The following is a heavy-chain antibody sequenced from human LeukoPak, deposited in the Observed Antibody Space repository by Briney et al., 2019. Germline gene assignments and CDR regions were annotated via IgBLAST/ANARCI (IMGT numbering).Heavy chain of an antibody. CDR3: ARIGYCSGGSCYDEV. V-gene: IGHV4-34*01. CDR1: GGSFSSYY. D-gene: IGHD2-15*01. CDR2: INHSGST. Sequence: SETLSLTCAVYGGSFSSYYWSWIRQPPGKGLEWIGEINHSGSTNYNPSLKSRVTISVDTSKNQFSLKLSSVTAADTAVYYCARIGYCSGGSCYDEVWGQGTTVTVSS. J-gene: IGHJ6*02.